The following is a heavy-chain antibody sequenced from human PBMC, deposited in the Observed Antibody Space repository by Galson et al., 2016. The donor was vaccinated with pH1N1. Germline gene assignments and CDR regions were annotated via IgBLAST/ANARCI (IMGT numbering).Heavy chain of an antibody. CDR3: ARPGNFDGDRRGAFDL. Sequence: SLRLSCAASGFTFNTWHMDWVRQAPGKGLEWISFITYTSGTLYYADSVKGRFTVSRDNAKTSLYLQMDSLRVEDTAVYYCARPGNFDGDRRGAFDLWGQGTMVTVSP. J-gene: IGHJ3*01. D-gene: IGHD2-21*02. V-gene: IGHV3-48*04. CDR2: ITYTSGTL. CDR1: GFTFNTWH.